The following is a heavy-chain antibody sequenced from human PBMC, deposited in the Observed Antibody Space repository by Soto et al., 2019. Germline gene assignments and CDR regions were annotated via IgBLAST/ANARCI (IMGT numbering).Heavy chain of an antibody. CDR1: GGSISGYY. CDR2: FYYSGST. CDR3: ARETYGDYVGYFDP. Sequence: PSETLSLTCTVSGGSISGYYWSWIRQPPGKGLEWIGYFYYSGSTDSNPSLKSRVTISVDTSKNQFSLKVRSVTAADTAVYYCARETYGDYVGYFDPWGQGIQVTGSS. J-gene: IGHJ5*02. D-gene: IGHD4-17*01. V-gene: IGHV4-59*12.